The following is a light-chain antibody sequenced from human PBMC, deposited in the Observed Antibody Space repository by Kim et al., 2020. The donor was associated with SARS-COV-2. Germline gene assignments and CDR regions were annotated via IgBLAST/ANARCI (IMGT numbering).Light chain of an antibody. Sequence: DIQMTQSPSSLSASVGDRVTITCQASQDISNYLNWYQQKPGKAPKLLIYDASNLETGVPSRFSGSGSGTDFTFTISSLQPEDIATYYCQQYVNLPLTFGGGTKLEI. CDR3: QQYVNLPLT. V-gene: IGKV1-33*01. J-gene: IGKJ4*01. CDR2: DAS. CDR1: QDISNY.